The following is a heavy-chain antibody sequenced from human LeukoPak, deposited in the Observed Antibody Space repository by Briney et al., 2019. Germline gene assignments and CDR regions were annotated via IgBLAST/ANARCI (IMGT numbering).Heavy chain of an antibody. V-gene: IGHV3-43*02. CDR3: AKEKGWIQLWLGFDY. D-gene: IGHD5-18*01. CDR1: GFTFDDYA. Sequence: PGGSLRLSCAASGFTFDDYAMHWVRQAPGKGLEWVSLISGDGGSTYYADSVKGRFTISRDNSKNSLYLQMNSLGTEDTALYYCAKEKGWIQLWLGFDYWGQGTLVTVSS. J-gene: IGHJ4*02. CDR2: ISGDGGST.